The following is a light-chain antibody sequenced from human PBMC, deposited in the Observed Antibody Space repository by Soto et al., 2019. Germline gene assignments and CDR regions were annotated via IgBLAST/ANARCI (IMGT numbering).Light chain of an antibody. CDR1: QGIDNY. V-gene: IGKV1-27*01. CDR3: QKYKSAPFT. J-gene: IGKJ3*01. Sequence: DIQMTPSPSSPSSSVRDKNTITFPASQGIDNYLAWYQQKPGKVPNLLIYAASTLQSGVPSRFSGSGSGTDFTLTISSLQPEDVATYYCQKYKSAPFTFGPGTKVDIK. CDR2: AAS.